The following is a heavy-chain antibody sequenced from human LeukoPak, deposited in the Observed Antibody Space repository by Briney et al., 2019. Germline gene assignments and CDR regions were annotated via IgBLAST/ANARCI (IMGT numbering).Heavy chain of an antibody. CDR1: GFTSSHYW. V-gene: IGHV3-74*01. Sequence: GGSLRLSCAATGFTSSHYWIPWVRHAPGKGPVWVSRINGDGSGSSYAESVKGRFTISSDSAKNTVFLQMNSLRAEDTGVYYCARDGLKYSSGWNWFDPWGQGTLVTVSS. D-gene: IGHD6-19*01. CDR3: ARDGLKYSSGWNWFDP. CDR2: INGDGSGS. J-gene: IGHJ5*02.